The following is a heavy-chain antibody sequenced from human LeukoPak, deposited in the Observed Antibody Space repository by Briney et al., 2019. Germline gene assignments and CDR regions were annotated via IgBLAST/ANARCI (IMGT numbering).Heavy chain of an antibody. J-gene: IGHJ4*02. CDR3: ARESEKSFDY. Sequence: TGGSLRLSCAASGFTFSSYNMNWVRQAPGKGLEWVSSISDNIRSTFYADSVKGRFTISRDNARNSLYLQMNSLRAEDSAVYYCARESEKSFDYWGQGTLVTVSS. CDR1: GFTFSSYN. V-gene: IGHV3-21*01. CDR2: ISDNIRST.